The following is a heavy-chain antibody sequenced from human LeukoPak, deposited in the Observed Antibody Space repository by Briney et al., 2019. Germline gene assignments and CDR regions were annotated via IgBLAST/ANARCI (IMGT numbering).Heavy chain of an antibody. D-gene: IGHD5-18*01. V-gene: IGHV1-69*06. J-gene: IGHJ4*02. CDR1: GGTFSTFG. Sequence: ASVKVSCKASGGTFSTFGISWVRQDPGQGLEWMGGIIPMSGTVNNAQKFQGRVTITADKSTGTAYMELSSLRSDDTSVYYCARETGYAYGRAPLDYWGQGTLVTVSS. CDR2: IIPMSGTV. CDR3: ARETGYAYGRAPLDY.